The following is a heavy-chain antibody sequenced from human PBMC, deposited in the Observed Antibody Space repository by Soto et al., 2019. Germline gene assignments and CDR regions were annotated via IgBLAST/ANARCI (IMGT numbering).Heavy chain of an antibody. V-gene: IGHV3-48*01. D-gene: IGHD2-2*01. CDR3: ASVVPAPYNWFDP. Sequence: GGSLRLSCAASGFTFSSYSMNWVRQAPGKGLEWVSYISSSSSTIYYAGSVKGRFSISRDNAKNSLYLQMNSLRAEDTAVYYCASVVPAPYNWFDPWGQGTLVTVSS. J-gene: IGHJ5*02. CDR1: GFTFSSYS. CDR2: ISSSSSTI.